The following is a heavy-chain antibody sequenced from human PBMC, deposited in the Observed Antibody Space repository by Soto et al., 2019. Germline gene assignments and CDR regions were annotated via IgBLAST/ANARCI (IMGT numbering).Heavy chain of an antibody. V-gene: IGHV5-51*01. D-gene: IGHD6-19*01. CDR2: IYPGDSDT. Sequence: PGESLKISCKGSGYSFTSYWIGWVRQMPGKGLEWMGIIYPGDSDTRYSPSFQGQVTISADKSISTAYLQWSSLKASDTAMYYCVRIGRDSSGWYSENYWGQGTLVTVSS. J-gene: IGHJ4*02. CDR3: VRIGRDSSGWYSENY. CDR1: GYSFTSYW.